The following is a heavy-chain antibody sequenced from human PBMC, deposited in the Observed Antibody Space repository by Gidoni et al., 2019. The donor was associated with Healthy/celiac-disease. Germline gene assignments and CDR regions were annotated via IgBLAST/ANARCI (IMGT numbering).Heavy chain of an antibody. CDR2: IRGSGGST. D-gene: IGHD3-22*01. V-gene: IGHV3-23*01. J-gene: IGHJ4*02. CDR1: GFHFSSYA. Sequence: EVPLLASRGGLVQPGGSLRLSCAAYGFHFSSYAMRWVRQAPGKGLEWVSAIRGSGGSTYDADSVKGRFPISRDNSKNTLYLQMNSLRAEDTAVYYCAKNYYDSSGYAPTADYCGQGTLVTVSS. CDR3: AKNYYDSSGYAPTADY.